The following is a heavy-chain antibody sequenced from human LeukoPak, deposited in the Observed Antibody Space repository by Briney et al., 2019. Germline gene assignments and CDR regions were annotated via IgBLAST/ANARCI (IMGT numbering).Heavy chain of an antibody. CDR1: GYTFTSYA. CDR3: ARATNYYDSSGYDDAFDI. D-gene: IGHD3-22*01. CDR2: INASNGNT. J-gene: IGHJ3*02. V-gene: IGHV1-3*03. Sequence: ASVKVSCKASGYTFTSYAMHWVRQAPGQRLEWMGWINASNGNTKYSQEFQGRVTITRDTSASTAYMELSSLRSEDMAVYYCARATNYYDSSGYDDAFDIWGQGTMVTVSS.